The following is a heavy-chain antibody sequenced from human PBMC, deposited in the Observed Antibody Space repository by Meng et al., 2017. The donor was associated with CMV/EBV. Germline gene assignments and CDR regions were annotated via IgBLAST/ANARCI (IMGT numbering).Heavy chain of an antibody. J-gene: IGHJ6*02. CDR2: ISSSGSTI. CDR1: GFTFSSYE. D-gene: IGHD3-22*01. V-gene: IGHV3-48*03. Sequence: GESLKISCAASGFTFSSYEMNWVRQAPGKGLEWVSYISSSGSTIYYADSVKGRFTISRDNAKNSLYLQMNSLTAEDTAVYYCASSKGVYDSSGYYSYGMDVWGQGTTVTVSS. CDR3: ASSKGVYDSSGYYSYGMDV.